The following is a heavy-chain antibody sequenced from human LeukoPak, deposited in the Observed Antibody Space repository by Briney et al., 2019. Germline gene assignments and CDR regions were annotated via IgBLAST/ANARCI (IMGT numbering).Heavy chain of an antibody. V-gene: IGHV3-13*01. Sequence: GGSLRLSCAASGFTFSSYDMHWVRRATGKDLEWVSAIGTAGDTYYPGSVKGRFTISRENAKNSLYLQMNSLRAGDTAVYYCARDRAEPYCSSTSCNYYYYGMDVWGQGTTVTVSS. J-gene: IGHJ6*02. CDR3: ARDRAEPYCSSTSCNYYYYGMDV. D-gene: IGHD2-2*01. CDR2: IGTAGDT. CDR1: GFTFSSYD.